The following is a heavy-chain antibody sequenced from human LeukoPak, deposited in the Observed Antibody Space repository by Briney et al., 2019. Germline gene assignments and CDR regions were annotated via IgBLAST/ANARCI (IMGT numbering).Heavy chain of an antibody. CDR1: GFTVSNSY. J-gene: IGHJ4*02. Sequence: GGSLRLSCAASGFTVSNSYMSWVRRAPGRGLEWVSIIYSDGTTYYADSVKGRFIISRDHSKNTLYFQMNSLRAEDTAVYYCARAEASSWFAWLAYWGQETLVTVSS. CDR2: IYSDGTT. V-gene: IGHV3-66*01. CDR3: ARAEASSWFAWLAY. D-gene: IGHD6-13*01.